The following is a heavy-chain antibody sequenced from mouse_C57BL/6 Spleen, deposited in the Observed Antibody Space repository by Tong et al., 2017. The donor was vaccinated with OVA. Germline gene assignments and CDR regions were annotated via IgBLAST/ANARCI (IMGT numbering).Heavy chain of an antibody. Sequence: EVQLQESGPELVKPGAPVKISCKASGYSFTGYYMNWVKQSPEKSLEWIGEINPSTGGTTYNQKFKAKATLTVDKSSSTAYMQLKSLTSEDSAVYYCARNYDYDVDAMDYWGQGTSVTVSS. J-gene: IGHJ4*01. CDR2: INPSTGGT. V-gene: IGHV1-42*01. CDR3: ARNYDYDVDAMDY. D-gene: IGHD2-4*01. CDR1: GYSFTGYY.